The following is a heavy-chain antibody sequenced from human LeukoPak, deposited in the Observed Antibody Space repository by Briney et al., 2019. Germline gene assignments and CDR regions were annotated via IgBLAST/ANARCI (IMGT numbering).Heavy chain of an antibody. CDR2: IFTSGST. V-gene: IGHV4-61*02. J-gene: IGHJ3*02. Sequence: PSETLSLTCTVSNDSINSGTSFWSWIRQPAGKGLEWIGRIFTSGSTTYNPSLKSRVTMSLDTSKKQFSLKLYSVTAADTAVYYCARVSGGGANHAFDIWGQGTMVAVSS. CDR3: ARVSGGGANHAFDI. D-gene: IGHD2-15*01. CDR1: NDSINSGTSF.